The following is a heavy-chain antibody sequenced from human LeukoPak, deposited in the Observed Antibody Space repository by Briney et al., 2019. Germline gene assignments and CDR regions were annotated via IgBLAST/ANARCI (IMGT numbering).Heavy chain of an antibody. V-gene: IGHV4-34*01. CDR2: INHSGST. CDR3: ARRRTIAARTTLED. D-gene: IGHD6-6*01. CDR1: GGSFSGYY. J-gene: IGHJ4*02. Sequence: PSETLSLTCAVYGGSFSGYYWSWIRQPPGKGLEWIGEINHSGSTNYNPSLKSRVTISVDTSMNQFSLKLSSVTAADTAVYYCARRRTIAARTTLEDWGQGTLVTVSS.